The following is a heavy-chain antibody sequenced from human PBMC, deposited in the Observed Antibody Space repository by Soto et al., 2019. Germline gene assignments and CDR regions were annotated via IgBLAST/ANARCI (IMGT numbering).Heavy chain of an antibody. CDR3: AKGLYYYQTSGYPHY. CDR1: GFTFPDYT. CDR2: ISWNSGSI. V-gene: IGHV3-9*01. Sequence: EVQLVESGGGLVQPGRSLRLSCAASGFTFPDYTMHWVRQAPGKGLEWVSGISWNSGSIDYADSVKGRLIISRDDAKNCLYLQMNSLRAEDTAFYYCAKGLYYYQTSGYPHYWGQGTLVTVSS. D-gene: IGHD3-22*01. J-gene: IGHJ4*02.